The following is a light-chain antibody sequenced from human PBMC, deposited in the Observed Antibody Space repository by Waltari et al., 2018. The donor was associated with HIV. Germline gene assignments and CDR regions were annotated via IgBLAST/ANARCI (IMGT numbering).Light chain of an antibody. CDR2: DVS. CDR1: QDINSA. Sequence: AIQLTQSPPSLSASVNDRVTITCRASQDINSALAWYLQQPGKAPKLLIYDVSTLESGVPSRFSGSGVGTDYTLTISSLQSEDFATYFCQQFHSYPVTFGQGTRLEIK. J-gene: IGKJ5*01. CDR3: QQFHSYPVT. V-gene: IGKV1-13*02.